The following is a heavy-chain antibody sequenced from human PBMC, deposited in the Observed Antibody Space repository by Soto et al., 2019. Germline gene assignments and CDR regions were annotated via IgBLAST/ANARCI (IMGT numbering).Heavy chain of an antibody. V-gene: IGHV3-30*18. CDR2: ISPDGSNT. J-gene: IGHJ5*02. D-gene: IGHD6-19*01. CDR3: AKDWGSSGWFNWFDP. Sequence: QVQLVESGGGVVQPGRSLRLSCVASGFTLSNTGMHWVRQAPGKGLEWVAMISPDGSNTYYGDSVKGRFTISRDNSWNTLYLQRDSLRPEDKSVYYCAKDWGSSGWFNWFDPWGQGTLVTVSS. CDR1: GFTLSNTG.